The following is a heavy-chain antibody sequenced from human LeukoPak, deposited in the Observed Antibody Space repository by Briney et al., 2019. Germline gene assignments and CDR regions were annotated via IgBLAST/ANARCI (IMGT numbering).Heavy chain of an antibody. D-gene: IGHD6-19*01. V-gene: IGHV3-7*03. CDR2: IKQDGSEK. CDR1: GFTFSSYW. J-gene: IGHJ4*02. Sequence: PGGSLRLSCAASGFTFSSYWMSWVRQAPGKGLEWVANIKQDGSEKYYVDSVKGRFTISRDNAKNSLYLQMNSLRAEDTAVYYCARGYSSGWFQINVFGWYLFSFFDYWGQGTLVTVSS. CDR3: ARGYSSGWFQINVFGWYLFSFFDY.